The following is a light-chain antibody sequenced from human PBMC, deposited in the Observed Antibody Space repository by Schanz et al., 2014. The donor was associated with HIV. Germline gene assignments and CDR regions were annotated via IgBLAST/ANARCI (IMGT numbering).Light chain of an antibody. CDR3: QQYGRSPWT. V-gene: IGKV3-20*01. J-gene: IGKJ1*01. CDR2: GAS. Sequence: EIVLTQSPGTLSLSPGERATLSCRASQSVSSTYLAWYQQKPGQAPRLLIYGASSRATGIPDRFSGGGSGTDFTLTISRLESEDFAVYYCQQYGRSPWTFGQGTNVEI. CDR1: QSVSSTY.